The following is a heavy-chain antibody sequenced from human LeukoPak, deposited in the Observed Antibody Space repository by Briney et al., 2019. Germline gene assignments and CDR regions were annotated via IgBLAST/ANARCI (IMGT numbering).Heavy chain of an antibody. Sequence: SQTLSLTCAISGDSVSSNSAAWNWIRQSPSRGLEWLGRTYYRSKWSNDYAVSVRSRITINPGTSKNQFSLQLNSVTPADAAVYYCVRSRGGDFDHWGQGTLVTVSS. CDR3: VRSRGGDFDH. CDR2: TYYRSKWSN. D-gene: IGHD3-16*01. V-gene: IGHV6-1*01. J-gene: IGHJ4*02. CDR1: GDSVSSNSAA.